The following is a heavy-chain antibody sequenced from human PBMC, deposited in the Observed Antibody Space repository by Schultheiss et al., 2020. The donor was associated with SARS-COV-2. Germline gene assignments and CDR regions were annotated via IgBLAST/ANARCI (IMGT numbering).Heavy chain of an antibody. CDR2: ISTSGST. CDR1: GGSISNYY. D-gene: IGHD3-16*01. CDR3: ASEFWGLLNL. J-gene: IGHJ4*02. V-gene: IGHV4-4*07. Sequence: SETLSLTCTVSGGSISNYYWTWIRQPAGKGLEWIGRISTSGSTNYNPSLKSRVTISVDTSKRQFSLELTSVTAADTAVYYCASEFWGLLNLWGQGTLVTVSS.